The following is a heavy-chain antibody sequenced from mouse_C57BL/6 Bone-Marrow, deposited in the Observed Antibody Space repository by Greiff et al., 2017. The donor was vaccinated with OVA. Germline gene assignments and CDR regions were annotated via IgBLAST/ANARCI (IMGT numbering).Heavy chain of an antibody. CDR1: GFTFSDFY. J-gene: IGHJ1*03. D-gene: IGHD4-1*01. CDR2: SRNKANDYTT. CDR3: ARDAWDGRYFDV. V-gene: IGHV7-1*01. Sequence: EVQLVESGGGLVQSGRSLRLSCATSGFTFSDFYMEWVRQAPGKGLEWIAASRNKANDYTTEYSASVKGRFIVSRDTSQSILYLQMNALRAEDTAIYCCARDAWDGRYFDVWGTGTTVTVSS.